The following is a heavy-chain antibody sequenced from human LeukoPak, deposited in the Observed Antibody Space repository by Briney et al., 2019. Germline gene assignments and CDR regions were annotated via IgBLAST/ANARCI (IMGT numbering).Heavy chain of an antibody. D-gene: IGHD2/OR15-2a*01. Sequence: GGSLRLSCEASGFIFSSYGMHWVRQTPGKGLEWVAFIRYDGSDKYYADSVKGRFTISRDNSKNTLFLQMNNLRAEDTAKYYCAKSLLTTAAGTGRAFDIWGQGTMVTVSS. CDR3: AKSLLTTAAGTGRAFDI. CDR2: IRYDGSDK. J-gene: IGHJ3*02. V-gene: IGHV3-30*02. CDR1: GFIFSSYG.